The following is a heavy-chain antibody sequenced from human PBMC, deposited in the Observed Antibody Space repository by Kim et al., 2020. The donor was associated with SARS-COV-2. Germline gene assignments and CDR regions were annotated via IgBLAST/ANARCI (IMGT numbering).Heavy chain of an antibody. J-gene: IGHJ4*02. D-gene: IGHD5-18*01. Sequence: YNPSLKSRVPISVDTSKNQFSLKLSSVTAADTAVYYCAGLYSYGHRGRDYWGQGTLVTVSS. V-gene: IGHV4-34*01. CDR3: AGLYSYGHRGRDY.